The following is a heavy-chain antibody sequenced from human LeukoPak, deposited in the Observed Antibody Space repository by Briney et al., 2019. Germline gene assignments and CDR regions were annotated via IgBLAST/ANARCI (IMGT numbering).Heavy chain of an antibody. D-gene: IGHD5-12*01. V-gene: IGHV1-69*05. Sequence: SVKVSCKASGGTFSSYAISWVRQAPGQGLEWMGGIIPIFGTANYAQKFQGRVTMTRDMSTSTVYMELSSLRSEDTAVYYCAREWLRPNNGAGNYWGQGTLVTVSS. CDR2: IIPIFGTA. CDR1: GGTFSSYA. CDR3: AREWLRPNNGAGNY. J-gene: IGHJ4*02.